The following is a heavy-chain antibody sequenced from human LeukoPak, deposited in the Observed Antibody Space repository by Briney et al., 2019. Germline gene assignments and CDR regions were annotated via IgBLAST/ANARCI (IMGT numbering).Heavy chain of an antibody. CDR1: VFTFSSYG. CDR3: ARIGSSGWLSWSAFDI. D-gene: IGHD6-19*01. Sequence: GRSLRLSCAASVFTFSSYGMHWVRQAPGKGLQCVAVIWYDGSNKYYADSVKGRFTISRDNSKNTLYLQMNSLRAEDTAVYYCARIGSSGWLSWSAFDIWGQGTMVTVSS. V-gene: IGHV3-33*01. CDR2: IWYDGSNK. J-gene: IGHJ3*02.